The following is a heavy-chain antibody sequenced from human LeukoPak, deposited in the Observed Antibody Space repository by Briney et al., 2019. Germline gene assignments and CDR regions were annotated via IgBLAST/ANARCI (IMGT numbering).Heavy chain of an antibody. CDR1: GFTFSSYS. CDR3: AKDLKVPAANLPQAS. V-gene: IGHV3-48*04. Sequence: GGSLRLSCAASGFTFSSYSMNWVRQAPGKGLEWVSYISSSSSTIYYADSVKGRFTISRDNAKNSLYLQMNSLRAEDTAVYYCAKDLKVPAANLPQASWGQGTLVTVSS. CDR2: ISSSSSTI. D-gene: IGHD2-2*01. J-gene: IGHJ4*02.